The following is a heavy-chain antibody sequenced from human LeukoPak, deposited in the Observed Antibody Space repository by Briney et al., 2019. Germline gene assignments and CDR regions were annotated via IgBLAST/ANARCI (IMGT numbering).Heavy chain of an antibody. CDR2: IWSDGSEK. CDR1: GFTFSNHV. CDR3: ARGVGRSYYFDY. D-gene: IGHD1-26*01. J-gene: IGHJ4*02. Sequence: GGSLRLSCAASGFTFSNHVMHWVRQAPGKGLEWVAVIWSDGSEKHYIDSVKGRFTISRDNPKNTLYLQMNSLRAEDTAVYYCARGVGRSYYFDYWGQGTLVTVSS. V-gene: IGHV3-33*01.